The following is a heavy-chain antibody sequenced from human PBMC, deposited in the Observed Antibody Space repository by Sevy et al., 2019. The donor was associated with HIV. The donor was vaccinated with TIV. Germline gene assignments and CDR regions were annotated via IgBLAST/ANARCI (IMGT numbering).Heavy chain of an antibody. V-gene: IGHV3-30*18. CDR1: GFTFSSYG. D-gene: IGHD6-19*01. Sequence: GGSLRLSCAASGFTFSSYGMHWDRQAPGKGLEWVAVISYDGSNKYYADSVKGRFTISRDNSKNTLYLQMNSLRAEDTAVYYCAKDVGSRYSSGWYYGMDVWGQGTTVTVSS. J-gene: IGHJ6*02. CDR2: ISYDGSNK. CDR3: AKDVGSRYSSGWYYGMDV.